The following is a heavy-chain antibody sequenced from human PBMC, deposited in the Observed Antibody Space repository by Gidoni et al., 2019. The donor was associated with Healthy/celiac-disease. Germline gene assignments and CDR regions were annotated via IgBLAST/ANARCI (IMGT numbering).Heavy chain of an antibody. D-gene: IGHD6-13*01. CDR1: GGSISSGGYY. J-gene: IGHJ4*02. Sequence: QVQLQESGPGLVKPSQTLSLTCTVSGGSISSGGYYWSWIRQHPGKGLEWIGYIYYSGSTYYNPSLKSRVTISVDTSKNQFSLKLSSVTAADTAVYYCARGSSSWRLRTRVHVPLFDYWGQGTLVTVSS. V-gene: IGHV4-31*03. CDR2: IYYSGST. CDR3: ARGSSSWRLRTRVHVPLFDY.